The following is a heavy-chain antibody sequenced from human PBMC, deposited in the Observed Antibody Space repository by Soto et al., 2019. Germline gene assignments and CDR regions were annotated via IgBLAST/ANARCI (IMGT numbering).Heavy chain of an antibody. J-gene: IGHJ6*02. D-gene: IGHD3-10*01. CDR3: AHHGASRSGYGMDV. CDR1: GFTFSSYA. Sequence: AGGSLRLSCAASGFTFSSYAMSWVRQAPGKGLEWVSAISGSGGSTYYADSVKGRFTISRDNSKNTLYLQMNSLRAEDTAVYYCAHHGASRSGYGMDVWGQGTTVTVSS. CDR2: ISGSGGST. V-gene: IGHV3-23*01.